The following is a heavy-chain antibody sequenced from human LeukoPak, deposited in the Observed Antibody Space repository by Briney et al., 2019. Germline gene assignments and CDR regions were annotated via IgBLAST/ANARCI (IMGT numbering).Heavy chain of an antibody. Sequence: ASVKISCKACGYTFTSYGISWVRQAPGQGLEWMGWISAYNGNTNYAQKLQGRVTMTTDTSTSTAYMELRSLRSDDTAVYYCARAAIVVVTAPTDYWGQGTLVTVSS. D-gene: IGHD2-21*02. V-gene: IGHV1-18*01. J-gene: IGHJ4*02. CDR1: GYTFTSYG. CDR2: ISAYNGNT. CDR3: ARAAIVVVTAPTDY.